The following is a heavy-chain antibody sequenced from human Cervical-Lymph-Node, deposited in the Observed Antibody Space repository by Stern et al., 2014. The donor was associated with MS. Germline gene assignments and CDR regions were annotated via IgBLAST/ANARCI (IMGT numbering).Heavy chain of an antibody. J-gene: IGHJ5*02. Sequence: VQLVESGGGLVKPGGSLRLSCAASGFTFSNAWMSWVRQAPGKGLEWVGRIKSKTDGGTTDYAAPVKGRFTILRDDSKNTLYLQMNSLKTEDTAVYYCTTWGSSSVENWFDPWGQGTLVTVSS. D-gene: IGHD6-6*01. CDR2: IKSKTDGGTT. CDR1: GFTFSNAW. V-gene: IGHV3-15*01. CDR3: TTWGSSSVENWFDP.